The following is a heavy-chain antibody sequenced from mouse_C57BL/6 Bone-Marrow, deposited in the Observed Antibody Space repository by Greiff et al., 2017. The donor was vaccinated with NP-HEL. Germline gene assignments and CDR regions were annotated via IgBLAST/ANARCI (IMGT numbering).Heavy chain of an antibody. CDR2: ISDGGSYT. CDR1: GFTFSSYA. Sequence: EVKVEESGGGLVKPGGSLKLSCAASGFTFSSYAMSWVRQTPEKRLEWVATISDGGSYTYYTDNVKGRFTISRDNANNILYQQMSYLKSDDTAMEYYARERGDAGFAYWGQGTRVTVSA. V-gene: IGHV5-4*01. J-gene: IGHJ3*01. CDR3: ARERGDAGFAY.